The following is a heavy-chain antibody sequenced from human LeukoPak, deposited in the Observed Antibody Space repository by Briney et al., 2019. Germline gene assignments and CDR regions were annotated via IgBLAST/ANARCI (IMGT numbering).Heavy chain of an antibody. CDR2: IYYSGST. V-gene: IGHV4-39*07. D-gene: IGHD2-15*01. Sequence: PSETLSLTCTVSGGSISSSNYYWSWIRQPPGKGLEWIGNIYYSGSTYYNPSLKSRVTISVDTSKNQFSLKLSSVTAADTAVYYCARVGCSGGSCYRSRGAFDIWGQGTMVTVSS. J-gene: IGHJ3*02. CDR3: ARVGCSGGSCYRSRGAFDI. CDR1: GGSISSSNYY.